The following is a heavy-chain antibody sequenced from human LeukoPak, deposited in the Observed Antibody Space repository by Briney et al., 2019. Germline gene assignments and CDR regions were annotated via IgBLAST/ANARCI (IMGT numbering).Heavy chain of an antibody. CDR1: GLTVSNHW. CDR2: IKQERGQE. CDR3: ASLDTAKQPLANH. Sequence: GGSLRLSCVASGLTVSNHWMSWVRQAPGKGLEWVANIKQERGQEYYVDSVKGRFTISKDSAKNSLYLQMNSHRVEDTAMYYCASLDTAKQPLANHWGQGTLVTVSS. D-gene: IGHD5-18*01. V-gene: IGHV3-7*03. J-gene: IGHJ5*02.